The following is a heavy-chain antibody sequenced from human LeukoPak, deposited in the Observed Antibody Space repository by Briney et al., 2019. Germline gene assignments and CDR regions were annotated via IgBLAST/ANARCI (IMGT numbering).Heavy chain of an antibody. V-gene: IGHV4-34*01. CDR3: ARVRLGYSSSTSCSTIYYYYGMDV. CDR2: INYSGST. D-gene: IGHD2-2*01. J-gene: IGHJ6*02. CDR1: GGSFSGYY. Sequence: SETPSLTCAVYGGSFSGYYWSWIRQPPGKGLEWIGEINYSGSTNYNPSLQCRVTISVDTSKNQFSLKLRSVTAADTSVYYCARVRLGYSSSTSCSTIYYYYGMDVWGQGTTVTVSS.